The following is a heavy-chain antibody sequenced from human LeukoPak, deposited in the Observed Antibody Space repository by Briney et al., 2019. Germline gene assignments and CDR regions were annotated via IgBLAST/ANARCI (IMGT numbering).Heavy chain of an antibody. J-gene: IGHJ4*02. Sequence: PGGSLRLSCAASGFTFSSYSMNWVRQAPGKGLEWVSSISSSSSYIYYADSVKGRFTISRDNAKNSLYLQMNSLRAEDTAVCYCATLHRGSSDFDYWGQGTLVTVSS. V-gene: IGHV3-21*01. CDR1: GFTFSSYS. D-gene: IGHD6-6*01. CDR3: ATLHRGSSDFDY. CDR2: ISSSSSYI.